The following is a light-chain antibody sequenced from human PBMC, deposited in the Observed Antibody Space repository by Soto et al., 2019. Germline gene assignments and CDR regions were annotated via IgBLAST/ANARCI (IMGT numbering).Light chain of an antibody. V-gene: IGKV3D-20*01. CDR3: QQYDNSAPLS. J-gene: IGKJ4*01. Sequence: EIVLTQSPATLSLSPGDRATLSCGASQSVRSSYVAWYQQKAGLAPRLLIYDGSGRASGIPDRFSGSGSGTDFTLTIGRLEPEDFALYYCQQYDNSAPLSXGGGTKV. CDR1: QSVRSSY. CDR2: DGS.